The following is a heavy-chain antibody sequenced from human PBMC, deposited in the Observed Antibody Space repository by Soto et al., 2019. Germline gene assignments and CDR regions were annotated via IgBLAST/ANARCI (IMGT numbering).Heavy chain of an antibody. J-gene: IGHJ4*02. CDR3: ARGGVVSPFDY. CDR2: IYHSGST. CDR1: GGSISSGGYS. Sequence: QLQLQESGSGLVKPSQTLSLTCAVSGGSISSGGYSWSWIRQPPGKGLEWIGYIYHSGSTHYNPSLKSRGTISVDRAKNQFSLKMSSVTASDTAVYYCARGGVVSPFDYWGQGTLVTVSS. D-gene: IGHD2-21*01. V-gene: IGHV4-30-2*01.